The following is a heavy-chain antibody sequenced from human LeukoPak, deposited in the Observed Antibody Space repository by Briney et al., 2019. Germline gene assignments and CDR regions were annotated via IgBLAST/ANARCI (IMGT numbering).Heavy chain of an antibody. CDR3: ARHIVGATMRIDY. D-gene: IGHD1-26*01. V-gene: IGHV4-39*01. CDR1: DGSFSSSTYY. Sequence: SETLSLTCTVSDGSFSSSTYYWGWLRQPPGKGLEWIGSIYYSGSTYYNPSLKSRVTMSVDTSKNQFSLKLSSVTAADTAVYYCARHIVGATMRIDYWGQGTLVTVSS. CDR2: IYYSGST. J-gene: IGHJ4*02.